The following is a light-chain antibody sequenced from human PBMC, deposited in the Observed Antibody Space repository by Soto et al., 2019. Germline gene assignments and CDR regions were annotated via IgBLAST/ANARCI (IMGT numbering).Light chain of an antibody. CDR1: SSDVGGYNY. J-gene: IGLJ3*02. CDR3: TSFTSSTPRWV. Sequence: QSALTQPASVSGSPGQSITISCTGTSSDVGGYNYVSWYQQYPGTAPKLMIYDVTNRPSGVSNRFSGSKSGNTASLTISGLQAEDEADYYCTSFTSSTPRWVFGGGTKRTVL. CDR2: DVT. V-gene: IGLV2-14*01.